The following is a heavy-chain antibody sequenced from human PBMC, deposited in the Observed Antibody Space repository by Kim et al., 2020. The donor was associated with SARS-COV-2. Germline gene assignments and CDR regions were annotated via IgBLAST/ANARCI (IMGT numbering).Heavy chain of an antibody. CDR3: ATLGTAMVPYYFDY. J-gene: IGHJ4*02. D-gene: IGHD5-18*01. CDR1: GGTFSSYA. V-gene: IGHV1-69*13. Sequence: SVKVSCKASGGTFSSYAISWVRQAPGQGLEWMGGIIPIFGTANYAQKFQGRVTITADESTSTAYMELSSLRSEDTAVYYCATLGTAMVPYYFDYWGQGTLVTVSS. CDR2: IIPIFGTA.